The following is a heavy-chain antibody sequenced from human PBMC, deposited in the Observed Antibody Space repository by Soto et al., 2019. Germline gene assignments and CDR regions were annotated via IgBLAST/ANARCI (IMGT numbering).Heavy chain of an antibody. CDR3: ARRSDSSGYYHKDAFDI. J-gene: IGHJ3*02. CDR2: IKQDGSEK. V-gene: IGHV3-7*05. D-gene: IGHD3-22*01. Sequence: GGSLRLSCAASGFTFSSYWMSWVRQAPGKGLEWVANIKQDGSEKYYVDSVKGRFTISRDNAKNSLYLQMNSLRAEDTAVYYCARRSDSSGYYHKDAFDIWGQGTMVTVSS. CDR1: GFTFSSYW.